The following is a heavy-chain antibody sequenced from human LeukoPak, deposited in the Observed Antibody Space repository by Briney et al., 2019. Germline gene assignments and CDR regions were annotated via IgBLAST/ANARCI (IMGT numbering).Heavy chain of an antibody. CDR3: ARAYGSGTHFDY. J-gene: IGHJ4*02. D-gene: IGHD3-10*01. Sequence: SETLSLTCTVSGGSISSGGCYWSWIREHPGKGLEWIGYIYYSGSTYYNPSLKSRVTILVDTSKNQFSLKLSSVTAADTAVYYCARAYGSGTHFDYWGQGTLVTVSS. CDR2: IYYSGST. V-gene: IGHV4-31*03. CDR1: GGSISSGGCY.